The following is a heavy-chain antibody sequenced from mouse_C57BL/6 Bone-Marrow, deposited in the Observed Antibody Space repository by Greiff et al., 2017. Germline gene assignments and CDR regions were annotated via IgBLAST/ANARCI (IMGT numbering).Heavy chain of an antibody. CDR2: IDPSDSYT. CDR1: GYTFTSYW. Sequence: VQLQQPGAELVKPGASVKLSCKASGYTFTSYWMQWVKQRPGQGLEWIGEIDPSDSYTNYNQKFKGKATLTLDTSSSTAYMQLSSLTSEDSAVYYCAIYFDYWGQGTTLTVSS. J-gene: IGHJ2*01. V-gene: IGHV1-50*01. CDR3: AIYFDY.